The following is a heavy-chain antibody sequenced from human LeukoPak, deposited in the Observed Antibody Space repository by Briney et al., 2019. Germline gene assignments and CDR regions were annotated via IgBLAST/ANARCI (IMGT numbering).Heavy chain of an antibody. J-gene: IGHJ4*02. CDR1: GFTFSNYA. CDR2: ISYDGSNK. D-gene: IGHD6-13*01. Sequence: GGSLRLSCAASGFTFSNYAIHWVRQAPGKGLEWVAVISYDGSNKYYADSVKGRFTLSRDNSKNTLYLQMNSLRAEDTAVYYCARGHSSWYSQSPYYFDYWGQGTLVTVSS. V-gene: IGHV3-30*04. CDR3: ARGHSSWYSQSPYYFDY.